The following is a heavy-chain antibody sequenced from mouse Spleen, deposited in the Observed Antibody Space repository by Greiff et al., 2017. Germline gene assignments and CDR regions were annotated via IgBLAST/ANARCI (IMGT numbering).Heavy chain of an antibody. V-gene: IGHV5-9-3*01. CDR1: GFTFSSYA. J-gene: IGHJ2*01. Sequence: DVKLVESGGGLVKPGGSLKLSCAASGFTFSSYAMSWVRQTPEKRLEWVATISSGGSYTYYPDSVKGRFTISRDNAKNTLYLQMSSLRSEDTAMYYCARQEATVVATVDYWGQGTTLTVSS. D-gene: IGHD1-1*01. CDR2: ISSGGSYT. CDR3: ARQEATVVATVDY.